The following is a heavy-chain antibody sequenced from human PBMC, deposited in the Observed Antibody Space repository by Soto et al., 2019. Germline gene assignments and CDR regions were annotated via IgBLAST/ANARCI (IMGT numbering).Heavy chain of an antibody. CDR1: GGPISSYY. CDR2: IYYSGST. D-gene: IGHD7-27*01. V-gene: IGHV4-59*01. CDR3: ARVWGYAFDI. Sequence: QVQLQESGPGLVKPSETLSLTCTVSGGPISSYYWSWIRQPPGKGLEWIGYIYYSGSTNSNPSLKSRVTISVDTSKNQFSLKLSSVTAADTAVYYCARVWGYAFDIWGQGTMVTVSS. J-gene: IGHJ3*02.